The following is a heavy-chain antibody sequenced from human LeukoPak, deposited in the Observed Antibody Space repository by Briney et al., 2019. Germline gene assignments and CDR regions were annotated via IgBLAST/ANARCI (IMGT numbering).Heavy chain of an antibody. CDR3: TRIDVAVASAFILDAFGI. J-gene: IGHJ3*02. Sequence: PGGSLRLSCAASGFTFSSYSMNWVRQAPGKGLEWVSYISSSSSTIYYADSVKGRFTISRDNAKNSVYLQMNSLRAEDTAVYYCTRIDVAVASAFILDAFGIWGQGTMVTVSS. D-gene: IGHD2-2*01. V-gene: IGHV3-48*04. CDR2: ISSSSSTI. CDR1: GFTFSSYS.